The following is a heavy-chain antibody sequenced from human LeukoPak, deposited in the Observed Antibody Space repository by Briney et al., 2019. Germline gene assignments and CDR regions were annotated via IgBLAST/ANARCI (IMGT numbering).Heavy chain of an antibody. V-gene: IGHV3-23*01. D-gene: IGHD6-13*01. J-gene: IGHJ5*02. CDR2: ISGSGGST. Sequence: PGGSLRLSCAASGFTFSSYAMSWVRQAPGKGLEWVSAISGSGGSTYYADSVKGRFTISRDNSKNTLYLQMYSLRAEDTAVYYCAKSNGIAAAGTNWFDPWGQGTLVTVSS. CDR3: AKSNGIAAAGTNWFDP. CDR1: GFTFSSYA.